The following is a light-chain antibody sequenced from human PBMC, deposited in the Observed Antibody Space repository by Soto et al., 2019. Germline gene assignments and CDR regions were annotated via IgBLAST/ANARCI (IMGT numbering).Light chain of an antibody. J-gene: IGKJ4*01. CDR3: QQYNSSSA. V-gene: IGKV1-5*03. Sequence: DIQMTQSPSTLSASVGDRVTITCRASQSISSWLAWYQQKPGKAPKLLIYKASSLESGVPSRFSGSGSATAFTLTISSLQPDDFATYYCQQYNSSSAFGGGTKVEIK. CDR1: QSISSW. CDR2: KAS.